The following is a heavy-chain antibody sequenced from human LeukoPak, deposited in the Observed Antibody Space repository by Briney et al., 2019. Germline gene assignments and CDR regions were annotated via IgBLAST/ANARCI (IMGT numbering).Heavy chain of an antibody. CDR1: GGSISSSSYY. CDR3: AREAHYYYDSSGYYADY. J-gene: IGHJ4*02. Sequence: SETLSLTCTVSGGSISSSSYYWGWIRQPPGKGLEWIGSIYYSGSTYYNPSLKSRVTISVDTSKNQFSLKLSSVTAVDTAVYYCAREAHYYYDSSGYYADYWGQGTLVTVSS. CDR2: IYYSGST. D-gene: IGHD3-22*01. V-gene: IGHV4-39*07.